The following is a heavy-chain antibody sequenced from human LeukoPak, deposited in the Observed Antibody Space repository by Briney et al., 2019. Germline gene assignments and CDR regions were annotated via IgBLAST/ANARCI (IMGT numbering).Heavy chain of an antibody. CDR3: ARGDYYGSGSYSDH. Sequence: PGGSLRLSCAASGFTFSSYAMSWVRQAPGKGLEWVSAISGSGGSTYYADSVKGRFTVSRDNSKNTLYLQMNSLRAEDTAVYYCARGDYYGSGSYSDHWGQGTLVTVSS. J-gene: IGHJ4*02. V-gene: IGHV3-23*01. CDR1: GFTFSSYA. D-gene: IGHD3-10*01. CDR2: ISGSGGST.